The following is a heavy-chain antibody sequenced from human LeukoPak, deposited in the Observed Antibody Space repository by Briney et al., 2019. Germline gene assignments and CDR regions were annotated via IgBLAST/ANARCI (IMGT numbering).Heavy chain of an antibody. J-gene: IGHJ4*02. CDR2: INPNSGGT. V-gene: IGHV1-2*04. CDR3: ARAVIVGTIQFDY. D-gene: IGHD1-26*01. CDR1: GYTFTGYY. Sequence: ASVKVSCKASGYTFTGYYMHWVRQAPGQGLEWMGWINPNSGGTNYAQKFQGWVTMTRDTSISTAYMELSSLRSEDTAVYYCARAVIVGTIQFDYWGQGTLVTVSS.